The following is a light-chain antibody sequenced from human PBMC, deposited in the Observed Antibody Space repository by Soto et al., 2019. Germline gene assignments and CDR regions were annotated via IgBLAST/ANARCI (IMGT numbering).Light chain of an antibody. V-gene: IGKV3-20*01. CDR3: QQYGSTPKN. CDR2: GAS. CDR1: QSVRSSY. Sequence: EIVLTQSPGTLSLSPGERATLSCRASQSVRSSYLAWFQQKPGQAPRLLIYGASSRATGIPDRFSGSESGTDFTLTISRLEPEDFAVSYCQQYGSTPKNFGQGTKLEIK. J-gene: IGKJ2*01.